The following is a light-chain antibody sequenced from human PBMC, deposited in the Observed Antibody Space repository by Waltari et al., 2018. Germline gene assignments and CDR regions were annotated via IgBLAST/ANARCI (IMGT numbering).Light chain of an antibody. CDR2: EDD. V-gene: IGLV6-57*01. Sequence: NFMLTQPHSVSESPGQTVTISCTRSSGSIASHYVQWYQQRPGSSPTPVIFEDDQRPSGVPDRFSGSIDSSSNSASLTISGLKTEDEADYYCQSYDSSDLWVFGGGTRLTVL. CDR3: QSYDSSDLWV. J-gene: IGLJ3*02. CDR1: SGSIASHY.